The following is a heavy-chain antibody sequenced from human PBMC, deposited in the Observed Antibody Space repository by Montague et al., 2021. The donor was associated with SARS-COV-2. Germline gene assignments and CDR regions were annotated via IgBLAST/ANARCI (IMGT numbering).Heavy chain of an antibody. V-gene: IGHV4-34*01. CDR2: INHGGTT. D-gene: IGHD3/OR15-3a*01. CDR3: ARNSFRARFLDWSFYFTF. Sequence: SETRSLTCAVYGGSFTTYYWSWIRQPPGKGLEWIGEINHGGTTNFNPALKSRVTMSVDMSKNQFSLTLTSVTAADTAIYFCARNSFRARFLDWSFYFTFWGQGSVVTVSS. J-gene: IGHJ4*02. CDR1: GGSFTTYY.